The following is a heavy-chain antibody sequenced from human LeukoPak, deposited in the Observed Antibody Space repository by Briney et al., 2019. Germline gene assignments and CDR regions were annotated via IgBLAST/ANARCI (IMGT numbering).Heavy chain of an antibody. Sequence: ASVKVSCKASGGTFSSYAISWVRQAPGQGLEWMGGIIPIFGTANYAQKFQGRVTITADESTSTAYMELSSLRSEDTAVYYCARAGEYDYVWGSYRPKPFDYWGQGTLVTASS. D-gene: IGHD3-16*02. J-gene: IGHJ4*02. V-gene: IGHV1-69*13. CDR1: GGTFSSYA. CDR3: ARAGEYDYVWGSYRPKPFDY. CDR2: IIPIFGTA.